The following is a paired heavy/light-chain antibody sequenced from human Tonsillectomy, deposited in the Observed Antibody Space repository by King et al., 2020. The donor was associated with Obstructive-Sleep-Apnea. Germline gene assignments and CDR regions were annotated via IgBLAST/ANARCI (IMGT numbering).Light chain of an antibody. CDR1: QSISTY. CDR3: QQSYT. J-gene: IGKJ3*01. V-gene: IGKV1-39*01. CDR2: TAN. Sequence: DIQMTQSPSSLSASVGDRVTITCRASQSISTYLNWYQQKPGKAPILLIYTANTLQNGVPSRFSGSGSGTEFTLTISSLQPEDFATYYCQQSYTFGPGTKVDIK.
Heavy chain of an antibody. CDR2: ISWNSGSI. CDR1: GFTFDDYA. D-gene: IGHD1-7*01. J-gene: IGHJ3*02. Sequence: EVQLVESGGGLVQPGRSLRLSCAASGFTFDDYAMHWVRQAPGKGLEWVSGISWNSGSIGYADSVKGRFTISRDNAKNSLHLQMNSLRAEDTALYYCAKETNYEVKSLDVFDIWGQGTMVTVSS. V-gene: IGHV3-9*01. CDR3: AKETNYEVKSLDVFDI.